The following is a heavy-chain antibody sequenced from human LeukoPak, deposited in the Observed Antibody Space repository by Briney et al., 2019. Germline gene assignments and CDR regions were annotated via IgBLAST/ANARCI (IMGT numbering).Heavy chain of an antibody. CDR1: GGSFSGYY. CDR2: INHSGST. V-gene: IGHV4-34*01. CDR3: ARGRGIEYSSPSPPTDY. D-gene: IGHD6-6*01. J-gene: IGHJ4*02. Sequence: SETLSLTCAVYGGSFSGYYWSWIRQPPGKGLEWIGEINHSGSTNYNPSLRSRVTISVDTSKNQFSLKLSSVTAADTAVYYCARGRGIEYSSPSPPTDYWGQGTLVTVSS.